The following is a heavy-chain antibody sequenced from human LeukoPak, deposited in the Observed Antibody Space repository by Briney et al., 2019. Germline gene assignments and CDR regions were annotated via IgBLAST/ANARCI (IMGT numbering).Heavy chain of an antibody. Sequence: PSETLSLTCTVSGGSINSYYWSWIRQPPGKGLEWIGYIYYSGSTNYNPSLKSRASISVDTSKNQLSLKLNSVTATDTAVYFCATLWTIRGGAGVFDYWGQGTLVTVSS. V-gene: IGHV4-59*08. CDR1: GGSINSYY. CDR2: IYYSGST. CDR3: ATLWTIRGGAGVFDY. D-gene: IGHD3-10*01. J-gene: IGHJ4*02.